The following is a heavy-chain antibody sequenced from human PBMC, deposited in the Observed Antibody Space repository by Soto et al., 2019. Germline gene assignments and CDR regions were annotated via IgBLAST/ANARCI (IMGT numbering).Heavy chain of an antibody. Sequence: SETLSLTCTVSGGSISSSSYYCRWIRQPPGKGLEWIGSIYYSGSTYYNPSLKSRVTISVDTSKNQFSLKLSSVTAADTAVYYCLGVVITTDAFDIWGQGTMVTVSS. CDR3: LGVVITTDAFDI. CDR1: GGSISSSSYY. V-gene: IGHV4-39*01. J-gene: IGHJ3*02. CDR2: IYYSGST. D-gene: IGHD3-22*01.